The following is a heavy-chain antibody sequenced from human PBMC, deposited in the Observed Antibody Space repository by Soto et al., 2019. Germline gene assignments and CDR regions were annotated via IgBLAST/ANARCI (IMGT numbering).Heavy chain of an antibody. V-gene: IGHV3-23*01. CDR3: ASLAIFYQRTAMSVY. Sequence: EVQLLESGGGLVQPGVSPRLSCAASGFTFADFAMTWVRQAPGKGLEWISTIAASGISTYYADSVKGRFTISRENSKKMLYLQMKSLRADDTAVYYCASLAIFYQRTAMSVYWGQGTLVTVSS. CDR1: GFTFADFA. D-gene: IGHD5-18*01. J-gene: IGHJ4*02. CDR2: IAASGIST.